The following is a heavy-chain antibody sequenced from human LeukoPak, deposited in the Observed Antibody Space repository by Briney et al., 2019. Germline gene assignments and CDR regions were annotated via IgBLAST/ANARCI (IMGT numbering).Heavy chain of an antibody. V-gene: IGHV3-30*18. D-gene: IGHD3-9*01. CDR1: GFTFSSYG. CDR2: ISYDGSNK. J-gene: IGHJ6*03. Sequence: GGSLRLSCAASGFTFSSYGMHWVRQAPGKGLEWVAVISYDGSNKYYADSVKGRFTISRDNSKNTLYLQMNSLRAEDTAVYYCAKDRGDILTGYYPWGSMDVWGKGTTVTISS. CDR3: AKDRGDILTGYYPWGSMDV.